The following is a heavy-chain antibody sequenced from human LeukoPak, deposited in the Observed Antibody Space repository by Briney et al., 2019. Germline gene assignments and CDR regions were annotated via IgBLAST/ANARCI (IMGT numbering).Heavy chain of an antibody. CDR1: GYTFTSYG. D-gene: IGHD3-10*01. V-gene: IGHV1-18*01. CDR2: ISAYNGNT. CDR3: ARGSPDYYGSGSYFSDFDY. Sequence: ASVKVSCKASGYTFTSYGISWVRQAPGQGLEWMGWISAYNGNTNYAQKLQGRVTMTRDTSTSTVYMELSSLRSEDTAVYYCARGSPDYYGSGSYFSDFDYWGQGTLVTVSS. J-gene: IGHJ4*02.